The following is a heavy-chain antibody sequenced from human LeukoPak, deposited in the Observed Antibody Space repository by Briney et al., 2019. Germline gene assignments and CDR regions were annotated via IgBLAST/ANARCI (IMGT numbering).Heavy chain of an antibody. D-gene: IGHD3-3*01. CDR1: GGSLSGYY. CDR2: INHSGST. CDR3: ARVHYDLWSGYSYYFDY. J-gene: IGHJ4*02. V-gene: IGHV4-34*01. Sequence: SETLSLTCAVSGGSLSGYYWTWIRQPPGKGLEWLGEINHSGSTNYNPSLKSRVTISVDTSKNQFSLKLSSVTAADTAVYYCARVHYDLWSGYSYYFDYWGQGTLVTVSS.